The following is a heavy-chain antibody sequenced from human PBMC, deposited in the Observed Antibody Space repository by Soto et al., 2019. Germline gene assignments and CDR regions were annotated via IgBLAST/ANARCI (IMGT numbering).Heavy chain of an antibody. CDR1: GFSLSTSGVG. CDR3: ARVPPKSSGSYIFDS. CDR2: IYWNDDK. J-gene: IGHJ4*02. D-gene: IGHD1-26*01. Sequence: QITLKESGPTLVKPTQTLTLTCTFSGFSLSTSGVGVGWIRQPPGKALEWLALIYWNDDKRYSPSLKSRLTITKDTSKNQVVLTMTNMDPVDTATYYCARVPPKSSGSYIFDSLGQGSTVTVSS. V-gene: IGHV2-5*01.